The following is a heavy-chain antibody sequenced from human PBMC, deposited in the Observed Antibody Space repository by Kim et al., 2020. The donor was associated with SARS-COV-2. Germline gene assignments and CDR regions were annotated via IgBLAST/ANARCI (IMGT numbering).Heavy chain of an antibody. CDR1: GFTFRSYW. V-gene: IGHV3-7*01. Sequence: GGSLRLSCAASGFTFRSYWMTWVRQAPGKGLEWVANIKQDGNQKYYVDSVKGRFTISRDNPKNSLYLQMNSRRAEDTAVYYCARDGDLYSSGKDAFEFWGQGTMVTVSS. J-gene: IGHJ3*01. D-gene: IGHD6-19*01. CDR2: IKQDGNQK. CDR3: ARDGDLYSSGKDAFEF.